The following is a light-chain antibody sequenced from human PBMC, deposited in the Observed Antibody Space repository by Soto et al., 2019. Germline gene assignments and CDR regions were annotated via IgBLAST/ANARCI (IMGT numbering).Light chain of an antibody. J-gene: IGKJ2*01. CDR1: QTISNW. CDR3: QQYDTYHT. Sequence: DIQMTQSPSTLSASVGDRVTITCRASQTISNWLAWYQQKPGKAPTLLIYEVSRLESGVPSRFSGSRSGTDFTLTINSLKTEAFHTYFCQQYDTYHTVGQGTKVDTK. V-gene: IGKV1-5*01. CDR2: EVS.